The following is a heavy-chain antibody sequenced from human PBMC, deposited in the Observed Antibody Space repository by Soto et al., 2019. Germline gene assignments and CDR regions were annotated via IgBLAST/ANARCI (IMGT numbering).Heavy chain of an antibody. CDR2: VYYSGST. CDR3: ASSSGYYGSWSSYYYFYS. Sequence: QVQLQESGPGLVEPSQTLSLTCNVSGVAVSSGGYYWSWIRQHPGKGLEWIGYVYYSGSTYYNPSLRSRLTISIDTSTNQFSLKLGSVTAADTAVYYCASSSGYYGSWSSYYYFYSLGQRNLFTVSS. D-gene: IGHD3-10*01. CDR1: GVAVSSGGYY. J-gene: IGHJ4*02. V-gene: IGHV4-31*03.